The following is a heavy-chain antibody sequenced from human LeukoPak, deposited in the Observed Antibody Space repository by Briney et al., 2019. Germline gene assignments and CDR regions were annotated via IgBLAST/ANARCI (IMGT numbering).Heavy chain of an antibody. J-gene: IGHJ4*02. CDR2: ISYDGSNK. CDR3: ARDRDWGSYRPYDY. CDR1: GFTFSSYA. D-gene: IGHD3-16*02. V-gene: IGHV3-30-3*01. Sequence: PGGSLRLSCAASGFTFSSYAMHWVRQAPGKGLEWVAVISYDGSNKYYADSVKGRFTISRDNSKNTLYLQINSLRAEDTAVYYCARDRDWGSYRPYDYRGQGTLVTVSS.